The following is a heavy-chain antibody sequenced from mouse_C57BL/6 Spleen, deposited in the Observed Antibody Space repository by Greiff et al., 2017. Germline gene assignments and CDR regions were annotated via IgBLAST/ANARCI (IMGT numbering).Heavy chain of an antibody. J-gene: IGHJ4*01. CDR3: ARLITTVVANYYAMDY. CDR2: ISSGGSYT. CDR1: GFTFSSYG. Sequence: EVHLVESGGDLVKPGGSLKLSCAASGFTFSSYGMSWVRQTPDKRLEWVATISSGGSYTYYPDSVKGRFTISRDNAKNTLYLQMSSLKSEDTAMYYCARLITTVVANYYAMDYWGQGTSVTVSS. D-gene: IGHD1-1*01. V-gene: IGHV5-6*01.